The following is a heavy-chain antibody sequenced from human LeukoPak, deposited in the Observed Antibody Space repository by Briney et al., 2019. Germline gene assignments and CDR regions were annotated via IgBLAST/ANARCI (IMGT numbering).Heavy chain of an antibody. CDR2: INPNSGGT. CDR3: ARRYGGYCSGGSCYPDAFDI. CDR1: GYTFTGYY. V-gene: IGHV1-2*02. J-gene: IGHJ3*02. D-gene: IGHD2-15*01. Sequence: ASVKVSCKASGYTFTGYYMHWVRQAPGQGLEWMGWINPNSGGTNYAQKFQGRVTMTRDTSISTAYMELSRLRSDDTAVYCCARRYGGYCSGGSCYPDAFDIWGQGTMVTVSS.